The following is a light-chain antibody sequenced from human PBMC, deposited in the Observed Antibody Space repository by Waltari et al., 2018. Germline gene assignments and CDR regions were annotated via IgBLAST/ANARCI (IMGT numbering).Light chain of an antibody. V-gene: IGLV7-46*01. CDR2: EAY. Sequence: QAVVTQEPSLTVSPGGTVTLTCGSSTGAVTSGLYPYWFQQKPGQAPKTLIDEAYNRHAWTPAPSPGPHLVGSAVLALSSGQAEDEAEYYCLLFYSDSGVFGGGTKPTVL. CDR1: TGAVTSGLY. J-gene: IGLJ2*01. CDR3: LLFYSDSGV.